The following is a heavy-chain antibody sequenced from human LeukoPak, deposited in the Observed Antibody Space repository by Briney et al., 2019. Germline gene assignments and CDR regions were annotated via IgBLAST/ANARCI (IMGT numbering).Heavy chain of an antibody. V-gene: IGHV3-21*01. J-gene: IGHJ5*02. Sequence: GGSLTLSCAASGFTFSSYTINWVRQAPGKGLEWISSISGSSSHIYYADSVKGRFTISRDNAKDSLYLQMNSLRAEDTGLYYCVRIPNSANFPNWFDPWGQGTLVTVSS. CDR2: ISGSSSHI. CDR1: GFTFSSYT. D-gene: IGHD4/OR15-4a*01. CDR3: VRIPNSANFPNWFDP.